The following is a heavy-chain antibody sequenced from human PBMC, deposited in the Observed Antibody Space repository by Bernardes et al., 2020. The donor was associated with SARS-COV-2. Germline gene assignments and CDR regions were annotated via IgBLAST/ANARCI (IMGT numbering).Heavy chain of an antibody. CDR2: IYQTYSS. J-gene: IGHJ6*02. V-gene: IGHV4-30-2*06. CDR1: GYSISTAHSS. CDR3: ARGQDQIYWSSINRIATERGKKFYYYGLDV. D-gene: IGHD2-2*01. Sequence: TLSLTCGVSGYSISTAHSSCNCLLQSPGKGLEWIGSIYQTYSSSYNPSLKSRFSISVDRSKNQFSLNLDSVTAADTAMDYCARGQDQIYWSSINRIATERGKKFYYYGLDVWGQGTPVTVS.